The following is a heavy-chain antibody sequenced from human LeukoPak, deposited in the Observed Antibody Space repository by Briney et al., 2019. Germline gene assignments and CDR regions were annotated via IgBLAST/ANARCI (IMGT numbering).Heavy chain of an antibody. Sequence: SETLSLTCAVSGYSISSGYYWGWIRQAPGKGLEWIGSIYHSGSTHYNPSLKSRVSISVDTPKNQFSLKLSAVTAADTAVYYCARNGTSSYFDYWGQGTLVTVSS. D-gene: IGHD2-2*01. CDR3: ARNGTSSYFDY. CDR2: IYHSGST. J-gene: IGHJ4*02. V-gene: IGHV4-38-2*01. CDR1: GYSISSGYY.